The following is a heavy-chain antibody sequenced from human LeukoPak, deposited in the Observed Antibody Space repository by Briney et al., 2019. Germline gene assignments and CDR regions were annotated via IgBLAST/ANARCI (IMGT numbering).Heavy chain of an antibody. J-gene: IGHJ6*03. V-gene: IGHV3-20*04. D-gene: IGHD2-2*01. CDR1: GFTFDDYG. Sequence: GGSLRLSCAASGFTFDDYGMSWVRQAPGKGLEWVSAINWNGGSTGYADSVKGRFTISRDNAKNSLYLQMNSLRAEDTALYYCARDGANIVVVPAAIFPFYYMDVWGKGTTVTVAS. CDR2: INWNGGST. CDR3: ARDGANIVVVPAAIFPFYYMDV.